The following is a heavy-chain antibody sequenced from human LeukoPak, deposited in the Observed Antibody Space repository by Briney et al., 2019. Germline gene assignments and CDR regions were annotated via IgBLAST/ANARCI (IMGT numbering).Heavy chain of an antibody. Sequence: GRCLRPSYAASGFTSGSHSLDWVRQAPGKGLESLPGIPLEGRNANYAESVNGPLTLSRDNSKNRVYVEVTSLRRDDTAVYYCARQGYSLHYQHQYLDVWGNGTTVTVSA. V-gene: IGHV3-30*01. CDR3: ARQGYSLHYQHQYLDV. CDR2: IPLEGRNA. D-gene: IGHD5-18*01. CDR1: GFTSGSHS. J-gene: IGHJ6*04.